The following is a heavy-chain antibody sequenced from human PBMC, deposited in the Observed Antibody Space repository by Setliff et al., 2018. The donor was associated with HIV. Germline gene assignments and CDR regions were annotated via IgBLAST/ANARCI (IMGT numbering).Heavy chain of an antibody. D-gene: IGHD3-3*01. Sequence: SETLSLTCTVSGDSTTSSSSYWGWIRQPPGKGLEWIGNIYYSGSTYYNPSLKSRLTISLDTSKNQFSLKLTSVTAADTAVYYCARDNPHFGVASSYYYGMDVWGQGTTVTVSS. CDR1: GDSTTSSSSY. CDR3: ARDNPHFGVASSYYYGMDV. J-gene: IGHJ6*02. V-gene: IGHV4-39*07. CDR2: IYYSGST.